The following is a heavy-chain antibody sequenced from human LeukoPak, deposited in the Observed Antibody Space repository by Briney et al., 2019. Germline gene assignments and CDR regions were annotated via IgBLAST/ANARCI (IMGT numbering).Heavy chain of an antibody. CDR3: AKDLSSWSYYYYGMDV. J-gene: IGHJ6*02. CDR2: ISGSGGST. CDR1: GFTFSSYA. D-gene: IGHD6-13*01. Sequence: GGSLRLSCAASGFTFSSYAMRWVRQAPGKGLEWVSAISGSGGSTYYADSVKGRFTISRDNSKNTLYLQMNSLRAEDTAVYYCAKDLSSWSYYYYGMDVWGQGTTVTVSS. V-gene: IGHV3-23*01.